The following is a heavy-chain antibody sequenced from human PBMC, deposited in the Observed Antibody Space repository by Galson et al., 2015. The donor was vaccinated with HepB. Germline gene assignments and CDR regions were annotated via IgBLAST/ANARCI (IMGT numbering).Heavy chain of an antibody. D-gene: IGHD5-18*01. CDR2: NSGNGDST. CDR1: GFAFDTHA. CDR3: GKGYGLFDS. J-gene: IGHJ5*01. Sequence: SLRLSCAASGFAFDTHAMSWVRQAPGRGLEWISGNSGNGDSTFYADSVKGRFTVSRDNSNNMLYLQMNSLRAEDAGLYFCGKGYGLFDSWGQGILVTVSS. V-gene: IGHV3-23*01.